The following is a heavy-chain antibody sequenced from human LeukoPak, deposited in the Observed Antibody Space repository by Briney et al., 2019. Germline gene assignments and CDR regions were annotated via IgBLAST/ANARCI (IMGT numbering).Heavy chain of an antibody. V-gene: IGHV1-69*13. CDR3: ARDGDNWNDLAFDI. Sequence: SVKVSCKASRGTFSSYAISWVRQAPGQGLEWMGGIIPIFGTANYAQKFQGRVTITADESTSTAYMELSSLRSEDTAVYYCARDGDNWNDLAFDIWGQGTMVTVSS. CDR2: IIPIFGTA. CDR1: RGTFSSYA. J-gene: IGHJ3*02. D-gene: IGHD1-20*01.